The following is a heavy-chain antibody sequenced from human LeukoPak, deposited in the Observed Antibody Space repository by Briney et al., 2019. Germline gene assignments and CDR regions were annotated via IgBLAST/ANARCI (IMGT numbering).Heavy chain of an antibody. V-gene: IGHV4-39*07. CDR3: ARMRGYSYGGRFGY. CDR1: GGSISSSSYY. CDR2: IYYSGST. Sequence: SETLSLTCTVSGGSISSSSYYWGWIRQPPGKGLEWIGSIYYSGSTYYNPSLKSRVTISVDTSKNQFSLKLSSVTAADTAVYYCARMRGYSYGGRFGYWGQGTLVTVSS. D-gene: IGHD5-18*01. J-gene: IGHJ4*02.